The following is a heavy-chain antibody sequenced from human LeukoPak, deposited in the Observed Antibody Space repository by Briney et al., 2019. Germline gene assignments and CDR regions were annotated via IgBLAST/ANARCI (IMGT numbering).Heavy chain of an antibody. CDR2: ISGSGGST. J-gene: IGHJ4*02. Sequence: GGSLRLSCAASGFTFTSYAMNWVRQAPEKGLEWVSGISGSGGSTYYADSVKGRFSISRDNSKNTLYLQLNSLRVEDTAEYYCAKAHGGSYHSGIDWGQGTLVIVSS. CDR1: GFTFTSYA. CDR3: AKAHGGSYHSGID. V-gene: IGHV3-23*01. D-gene: IGHD1-26*01.